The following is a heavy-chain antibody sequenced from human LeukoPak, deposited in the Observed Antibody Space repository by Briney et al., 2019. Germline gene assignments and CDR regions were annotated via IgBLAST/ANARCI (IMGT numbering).Heavy chain of an antibody. J-gene: IGHJ6*02. D-gene: IGHD6-19*01. CDR2: ISAYNGNT. CDR3: ARDFKIAVAGGYYYYGMDV. V-gene: IGHV1-18*01. CDR1: GYTFTSYG. Sequence: ASVTVSCTASGYTFTSYGISWVRQAPGQGLEWMGWISAYNGNTNYAQKLQGRVTMTTDTSTSTAYMELRNLRSDDTAVYYCARDFKIAVAGGYYYYGMDVWGQGTTVTVSS.